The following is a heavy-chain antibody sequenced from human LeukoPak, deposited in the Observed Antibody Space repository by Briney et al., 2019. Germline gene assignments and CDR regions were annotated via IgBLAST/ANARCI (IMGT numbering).Heavy chain of an antibody. V-gene: IGHV1-18*01. CDR3: ARGSYQLLHDAFDI. J-gene: IGHJ3*02. CDR2: ISAYNGNT. CDR1: GCTFTSYG. Sequence: RASVKVSCKASGCTFTSYGISWVRQAPGQGLEWMGWISAYNGNTNYAQKLQGRVTMTTDTSTSTAYMELRSLRSDDTAVYYCARGSYQLLHDAFDIWGQGTMVTVSS. D-gene: IGHD2-2*01.